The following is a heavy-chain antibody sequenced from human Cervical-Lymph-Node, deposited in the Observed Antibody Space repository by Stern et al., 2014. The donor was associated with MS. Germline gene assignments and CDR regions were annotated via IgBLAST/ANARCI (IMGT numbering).Heavy chain of an antibody. Sequence: VQLVESGPGLVKPSETLSLTCTVSGGSITNRDYWGWIRQPPGKGLEWIGRVYYSGITYYRPYLKSRAAISIDTSRNQLFLRVTSVTATDTAVYFCARGVTAVTNYVPNWCFDLWGRGTLVTVSS. CDR3: ARGVTAVTNYVPNWCFDL. CDR2: VYYSGIT. D-gene: IGHD4-11*01. CDR1: GGSITNRDY. V-gene: IGHV4-39*01. J-gene: IGHJ2*01.